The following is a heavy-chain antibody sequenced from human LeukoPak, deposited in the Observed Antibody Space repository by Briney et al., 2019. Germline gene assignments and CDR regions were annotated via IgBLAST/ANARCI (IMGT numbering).Heavy chain of an antibody. D-gene: IGHD6-19*01. J-gene: IGHJ4*02. CDR2: IYSGSSST. CDR3: ARVGSGWYDFDY. V-gene: IGHV3-53*04. Sequence: GGSLRLSCAASGFTVSSNYMSWVRQAPGKGLEWASVIYSGSSSTYYTDSVKGRFTISRHNSKNTLYLQMNSLRAEDTAVYYCARVGSGWYDFDYWGQGTLVTVSS. CDR1: GFTVSSNY.